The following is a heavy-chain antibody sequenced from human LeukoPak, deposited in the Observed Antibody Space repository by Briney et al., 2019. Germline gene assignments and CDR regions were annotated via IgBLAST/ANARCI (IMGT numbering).Heavy chain of an antibody. V-gene: IGHV4-34*01. J-gene: IGHJ5*02. D-gene: IGHD6-13*01. CDR1: GGSFSGYY. CDR3: ARGKAAAGRGSWFDP. Sequence: SETLSLTCAVYGGSFSGYYWSWIRQPPGKGLEWIGEINHSGSTNYNPSLKSRVTISVDTSKNQFSLKLSPVTAADTAVYYCARGKAAAGRGSWFDPWGQGTLVTVSS. CDR2: INHSGST.